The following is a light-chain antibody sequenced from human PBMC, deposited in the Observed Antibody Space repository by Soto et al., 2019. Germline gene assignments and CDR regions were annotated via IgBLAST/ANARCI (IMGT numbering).Light chain of an antibody. CDR3: QHYNNWPPWT. V-gene: IGKV3-15*01. CDR2: DAS. CDR1: QSVSSR. Sequence: EIIMTQSPDILSVSPGERATLSCRASQSVSSRLAWYQQKPGQAPRLLIHDASTRATGVPARVSGSGSGTEFTLTINSLQAEDFAIYYCQHYNNWPPWTFGQGTKVEIK. J-gene: IGKJ1*01.